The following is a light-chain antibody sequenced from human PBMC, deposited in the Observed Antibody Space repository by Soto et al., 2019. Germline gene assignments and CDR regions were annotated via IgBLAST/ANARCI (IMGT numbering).Light chain of an antibody. J-gene: IGKJ3*01. Sequence: DIQMTQSPASLSASLGDKVTIACRTSQTISRSLNWYHHRPGKAPRLLVYAATTLQSGVPSRFSGSGSGTDFNLTISSLQPEDFATYYCHQRFSIPFTFGPATNVDIK. CDR3: HQRFSIPFT. V-gene: IGKV1-39*01. CDR1: QTISRS. CDR2: AAT.